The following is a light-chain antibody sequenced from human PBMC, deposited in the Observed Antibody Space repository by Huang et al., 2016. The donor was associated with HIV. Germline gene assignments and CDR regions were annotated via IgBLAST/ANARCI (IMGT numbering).Light chain of an antibody. J-gene: IGKJ1*01. V-gene: IGKV1-39*01. Sequence: DIQMTRSPSSLSASVGDRVTITCRASQSITNFLNWYQQKPGKAPKLLIYATYSVESGVPSRFSGSGSGTYFTLAISSLQPEDFATYYCQQSYSTHWTFGQGTKVEVK. CDR2: ATY. CDR3: QQSYSTHWT. CDR1: QSITNF.